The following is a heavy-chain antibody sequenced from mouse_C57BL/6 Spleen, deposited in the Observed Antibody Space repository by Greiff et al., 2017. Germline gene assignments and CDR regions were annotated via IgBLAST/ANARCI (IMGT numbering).Heavy chain of an antibody. CDR1: GYAFSSSW. CDR2: IYPGDGDT. D-gene: IGHD1-1*01. CDR3: ARAGVITTVVPSFDY. Sequence: VMLVESGPELVKPGASVKISCKASGYAFSSSWMNWVKQRPGKGLEWIGRIYPGDGDTNYNGKFKGKATLTADKSSSTAYMQLSSLTSEDSAVYFCARAGVITTVVPSFDYWGQGTTLTDSS. J-gene: IGHJ2*01. V-gene: IGHV1-82*01.